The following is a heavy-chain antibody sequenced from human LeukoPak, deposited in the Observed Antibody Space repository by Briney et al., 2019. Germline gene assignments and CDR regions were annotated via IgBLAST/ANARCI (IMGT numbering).Heavy chain of an antibody. CDR2: IYHSGST. CDR1: TDSTNAYY. J-gene: IGHJ4*02. Sequence: SETLSLTCSVSTDSTNAYYWSWVRQSPGKGLEWIGHIYHSGSTDYNPSFKSRVTISIDMSKKEFSLKLSSVTVAGRAMSYCARLAWELRAPYFDHWGQGAFVIVSS. CDR3: ARLAWELRAPYFDH. V-gene: IGHV4-59*01. D-gene: IGHD3-10*01.